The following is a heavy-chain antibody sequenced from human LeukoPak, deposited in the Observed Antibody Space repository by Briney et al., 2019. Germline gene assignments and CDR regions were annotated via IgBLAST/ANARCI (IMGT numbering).Heavy chain of an antibody. CDR3: AKNVPRDGYIGANVDY. CDR1: GFTFSSYA. D-gene: IGHD5-24*01. Sequence: QTGGSLRLSCAASGFTFSSYAMSWVRQAPGKGLEWVSGISGSGGSTYYADSVKGRFTISRDNSKNTLYLQMNSLRAEDTAVYYCAKNVPRDGYIGANVDYWGQGTQVAVSS. V-gene: IGHV3-23*01. CDR2: ISGSGGST. J-gene: IGHJ4*02.